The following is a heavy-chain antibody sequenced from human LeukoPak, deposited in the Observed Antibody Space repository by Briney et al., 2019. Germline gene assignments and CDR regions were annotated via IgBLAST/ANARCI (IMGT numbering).Heavy chain of an antibody. Sequence: SQTLSLTGTVSGGSIRSGGYYWSWIRQHPGKGLEWIGYIYYSGISKYNPSLNSRVTISVDTSKNQFSLKLRSVTAADTAVYYCARAHVDDVEMVYAIRAFDIWGQGTLVTVSS. D-gene: IGHD2-8*01. CDR3: ARAHVDDVEMVYAIRAFDI. V-gene: IGHV4-31*03. J-gene: IGHJ3*02. CDR2: IYYSGIS. CDR1: GGSIRSGGYY.